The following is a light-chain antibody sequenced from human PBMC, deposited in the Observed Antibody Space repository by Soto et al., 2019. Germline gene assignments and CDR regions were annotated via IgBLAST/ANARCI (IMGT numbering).Light chain of an antibody. J-gene: IGKJ5*01. CDR3: QQYGNSPIT. V-gene: IGKV3-20*01. CDR1: QSVGSN. Sequence: EIVMTQSPATLSVSPGDRATLSCRASQSVGSNLAWYQQKPGQAPRLLIYGTSSRATGIPDRFSGSGSGTDFTLTISRLEPEDFAVYYCQQYGNSPITFGQGTRLEIK. CDR2: GTS.